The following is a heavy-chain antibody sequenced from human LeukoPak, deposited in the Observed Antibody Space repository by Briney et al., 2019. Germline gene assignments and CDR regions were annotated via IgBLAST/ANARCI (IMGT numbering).Heavy chain of an antibody. CDR2: IYYSGST. J-gene: IGHJ4*02. CDR1: GGSTSSYY. Sequence: SETLSLTCTVSGGSTSSYYWSWVRHPPGKGLEWVGYIYYSGSTNYNPSLKSRVTISVDTSKNQFSLKLSSVSAADTAVYYCAREGRGDYKYYFDYWGQGTLVTVSS. D-gene: IGHD4-17*01. CDR3: AREGRGDYKYYFDY. V-gene: IGHV4-59*01.